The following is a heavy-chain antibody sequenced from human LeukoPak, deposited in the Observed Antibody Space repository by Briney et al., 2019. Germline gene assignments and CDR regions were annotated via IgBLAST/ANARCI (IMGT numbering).Heavy chain of an antibody. D-gene: IGHD3-10*01. CDR2: IIPIFGTA. CDR1: GGTFSSYA. Sequence: SVKVSCKASGGTFSSYAISWVRQAPGQGLEWMGGIIPIFGTANYAQKFQGRVTITADESTSTAYMELSSLRSEDTAVYYRARAPLWFGEYGYFDYWGQGTLVTASS. J-gene: IGHJ4*02. V-gene: IGHV1-69*13. CDR3: ARAPLWFGEYGYFDY.